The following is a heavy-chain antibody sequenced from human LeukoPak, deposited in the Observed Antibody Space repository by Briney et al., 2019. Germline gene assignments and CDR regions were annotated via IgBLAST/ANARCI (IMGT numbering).Heavy chain of an antibody. CDR3: ARGADTGHSSDS. V-gene: IGHV3-30*03. D-gene: IGHD6-19*01. Sequence: PGGSLRLSCAASGFTFSSYGMHWVRQAPGKGLEWVAVISYDGSNKYYADSVKGRFTISRDNAKNTLYLQMNSLRAEDTAVYYCARGADTGHSSDSWGQGTLVTVSS. J-gene: IGHJ5*02. CDR2: ISYDGSNK. CDR1: GFTFSSYG.